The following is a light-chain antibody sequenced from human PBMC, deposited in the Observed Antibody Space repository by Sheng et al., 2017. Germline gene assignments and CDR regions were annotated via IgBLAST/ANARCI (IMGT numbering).Light chain of an antibody. CDR2: NTS. V-gene: IGLV8-61*01. J-gene: IGLJ1*01. CDR1: SGSVSTSSY. Sequence: QTVVTQEPSFSVSPGGTVTLTCGLSSGSVSTSSYPSWYQQTPGQAPRTLIYNTSTRPSGVPDRFSGSILENKAALTITGVQADDESDYYCMLYMGSGFYVFGTGTKVTVL. CDR3: MLYMGSGFYV.